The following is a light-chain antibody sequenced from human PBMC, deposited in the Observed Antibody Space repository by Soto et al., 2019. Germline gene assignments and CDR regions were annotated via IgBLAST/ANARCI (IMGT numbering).Light chain of an antibody. Sequence: QSALTQPASVSGSPGQSITISCTGTGNDIGVYNFVSWYQQHPGRAPKLMIYDVINRPAGVSDRFSGSKSGNTASLTISGLQAEDEADYYCSSYTTSTTRVFGGGTKLTVL. CDR1: GNDIGVYNF. V-gene: IGLV2-14*03. CDR3: SSYTTSTTRV. CDR2: DVI. J-gene: IGLJ3*02.